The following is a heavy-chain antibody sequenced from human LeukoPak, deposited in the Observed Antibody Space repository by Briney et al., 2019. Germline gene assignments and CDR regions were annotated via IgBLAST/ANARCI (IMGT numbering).Heavy chain of an antibody. CDR3: AKRGVVIRVILVGFHKEAYYFDS. Sequence: GGSLRLSCAASGFTFSSYWMHWVRQAPGKGLEWVSRINSEGGSTTYADSVKGRFTISRDNSKTTLYLQLNSLRAEDTAVYFCAKRGVVIRVILVGFHKEAYYFDSWGQGALVTVSS. J-gene: IGHJ4*02. CDR2: INSEGGST. D-gene: IGHD3-22*01. V-gene: IGHV3-74*01. CDR1: GFTFSSYW.